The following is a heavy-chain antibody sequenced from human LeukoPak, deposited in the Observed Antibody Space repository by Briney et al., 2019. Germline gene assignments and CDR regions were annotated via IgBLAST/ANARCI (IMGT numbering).Heavy chain of an antibody. J-gene: IGHJ4*02. CDR2: INNVDSNI. CDR1: GFTFSSYA. Sequence: GGSLRLSCAASGFTFSSYAMSWVRQAPGKGREGVSSINNVDSNIYCAGSVRGRFTISRDNAKNSVYLQMNSLRAEDTAVYYCTRDATYYLRYGYFDYWGQGTLVTVSS. V-gene: IGHV3-21*01. CDR3: TRDATYYLRYGYFDY. D-gene: IGHD2/OR15-2a*01.